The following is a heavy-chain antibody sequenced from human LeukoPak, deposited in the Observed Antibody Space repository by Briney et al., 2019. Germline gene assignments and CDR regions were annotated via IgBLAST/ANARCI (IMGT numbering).Heavy chain of an antibody. CDR1: GYTFTNYG. CDR2: INVKSGHT. D-gene: IGHD3-9*01. J-gene: IGHJ4*02. V-gene: IGHV1-18*01. Sequence: VASVKVSCKASGYTFTNYGVTWVRQAPGQGLEWVGWINVKSGHTNYAQNFQGRVTLTTDTSTNTAYMELRSLRSDDTALYYCARAKPPDILTGYDYWGQGTLVTVSS. CDR3: ARAKPPDILTGYDY.